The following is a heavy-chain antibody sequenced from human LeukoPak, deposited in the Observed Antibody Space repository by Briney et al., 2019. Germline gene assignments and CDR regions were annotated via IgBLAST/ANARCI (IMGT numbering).Heavy chain of an antibody. Sequence: GGSLRLSCAASGFTFSSYPMHWVRQAPGKRLEYVSAITSDRGSTYYANSVKGRFTISRDNSRNTLYLQMDSLRVEDMAVYYCARDSYYYERWGQGTLVTVSS. CDR1: GFTFSSYP. V-gene: IGHV3-64*01. J-gene: IGHJ4*02. D-gene: IGHD3-22*01. CDR2: ITSDRGST. CDR3: ARDSYYYER.